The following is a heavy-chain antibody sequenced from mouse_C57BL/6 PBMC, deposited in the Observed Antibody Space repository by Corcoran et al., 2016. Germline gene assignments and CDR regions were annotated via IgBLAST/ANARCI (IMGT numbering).Heavy chain of an antibody. J-gene: IGHJ2*01. D-gene: IGHD3-2*02. CDR2: IYPGSGNT. CDR1: GYTFTDYY. Sequence: QVQLKKSGAELVRPRASVTLSCKASGYTFTDYYINWVKQRPGQGLEWIARIYPGSGNTYYNEKFKGKATLTAEKSSSTAYMQLSSLTSEDSAVYFCARVGDSSGYPDYWGQGTTLTVSS. V-gene: IGHV1-76*01. CDR3: ARVGDSSGYPDY.